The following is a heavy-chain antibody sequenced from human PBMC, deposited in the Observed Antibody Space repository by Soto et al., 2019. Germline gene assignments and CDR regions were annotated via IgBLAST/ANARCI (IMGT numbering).Heavy chain of an antibody. J-gene: IGHJ4*02. CDR3: ARDIATSRGCLDY. CDR1: GFTFNTDS. V-gene: IGHV3-48*02. Sequence: GGSLRLSCAASGFTFNTDSMNWVRQTPGKGLEWLSYISSSSSIIYYADSVKGRFTISRDNAKNSLYLQMNSLRDEDTAVYFCARDIATSRGCLDYWGQGTLVTVSS. CDR2: ISSSSSII. D-gene: IGHD6-13*01.